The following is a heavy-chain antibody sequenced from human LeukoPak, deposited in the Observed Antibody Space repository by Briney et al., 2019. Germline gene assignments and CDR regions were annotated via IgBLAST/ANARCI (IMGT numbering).Heavy chain of an antibody. CDR2: IWYDGSNK. CDR1: GFTFSSYG. Sequence: PGGSLRLSCAASGFTFSSYGMHWVRQAPGKGLEWVAVIWYDGSNKYYADSVKGRFTISRDNSKNTLYLQMNSLRAEDTAVYYCARGGEWELRDDFDYWGQGTLVTVSS. D-gene: IGHD1-26*01. V-gene: IGHV3-33*01. J-gene: IGHJ4*02. CDR3: ARGGEWELRDDFDY.